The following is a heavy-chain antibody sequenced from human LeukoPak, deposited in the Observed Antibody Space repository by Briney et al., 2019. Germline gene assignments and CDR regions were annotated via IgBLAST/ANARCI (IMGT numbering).Heavy chain of an antibody. CDR3: ARDQSSGLIDY. Sequence: QPGGSLRLSCAASGFTFSSYGMHWVRQAPGKGLEWVAVISYDGSNKYYADSVKGRFTISRDNSKNTLYLQMNSLRAEDTAVYYCARDQSSGLIDYWGQGTLVTVSS. D-gene: IGHD6-19*01. J-gene: IGHJ4*02. V-gene: IGHV3-30*03. CDR1: GFTFSSYG. CDR2: ISYDGSNK.